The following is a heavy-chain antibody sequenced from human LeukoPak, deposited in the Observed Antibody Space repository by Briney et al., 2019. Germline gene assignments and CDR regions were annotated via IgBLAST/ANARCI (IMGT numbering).Heavy chain of an antibody. CDR3: ARGDISGYDMDV. D-gene: IGHD3-9*01. V-gene: IGHV1-69*04. CDR2: IIPILGIA. Sequence: SVKVSCKASGGTFSSCGISWVRQAPGQGLEWMGRIIPILGIASYAQKFQGRVTITADKSTSTAYMELSSLRFEDTAVYYCARGDISGYDMDVWGQGTTVTVSS. CDR1: GGTFSSCG. J-gene: IGHJ6*02.